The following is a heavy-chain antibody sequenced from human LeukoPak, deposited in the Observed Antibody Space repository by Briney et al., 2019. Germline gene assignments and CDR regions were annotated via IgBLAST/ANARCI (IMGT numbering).Heavy chain of an antibody. J-gene: IGHJ4*02. Sequence: GGSLRLSCAASGFTFSSYAMNWVRQAPGKGLEWVSAISGSVVTAYYADSVQGRFTISRDNSKNTLYLQMNSLRAEDTAVYYCARHPFSGLMGDFDYWGQGTLVTVSS. D-gene: IGHD6-19*01. CDR3: ARHPFSGLMGDFDY. V-gene: IGHV3-23*01. CDR2: ISGSVVTA. CDR1: GFTFSSYA.